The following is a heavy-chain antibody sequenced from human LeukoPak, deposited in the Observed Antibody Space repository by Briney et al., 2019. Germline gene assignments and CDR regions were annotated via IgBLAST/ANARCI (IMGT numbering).Heavy chain of an antibody. CDR2: IKQGGSEK. Sequence: GGSLRLSCAASGFTFSTYWMSWVRQAPGKGLEWVANIKQGGSEKYYVDSVKGRFTISRDNAKNSLFLQMNSLRAEDTAVYYCARVRCSSNSCFPDYWGQGTLVTVSS. CDR1: GFTFSTYW. J-gene: IGHJ4*02. V-gene: IGHV3-7*01. CDR3: ARVRCSSNSCFPDY. D-gene: IGHD2-2*01.